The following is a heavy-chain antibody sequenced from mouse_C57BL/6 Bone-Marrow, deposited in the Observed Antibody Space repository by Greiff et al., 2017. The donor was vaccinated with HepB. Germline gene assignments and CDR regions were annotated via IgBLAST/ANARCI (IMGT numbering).Heavy chain of an antibody. CDR3: ARDAITTVVAPLFDY. CDR2: ISDGGSYT. J-gene: IGHJ2*01. V-gene: IGHV5-4*01. CDR1: GFTFSSYA. Sequence: EVHLVESGGGLVKPGGSLKLSCAASGFTFSSYAMSWVRQTPEKRLEWVATISDGGSYTYYPDNVKGRFTISRDNAKNNLYLQMSHLKSEDTAMYYCARDAITTVVAPLFDYWGQGTTLTVSS. D-gene: IGHD1-1*01.